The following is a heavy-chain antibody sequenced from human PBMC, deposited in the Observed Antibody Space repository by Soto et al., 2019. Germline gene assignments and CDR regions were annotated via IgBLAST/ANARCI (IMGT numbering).Heavy chain of an antibody. Sequence: SETLSLTCTVSGGSISSGDYYWSWIRQPPGKGLEWIGYIYYSGSTYYNPSLKSRVTISVDTSKNQFSLKLSSVTAADTAVYYCARGTKDMVTFAYWGQGTLVTVSS. CDR2: IYYSGST. CDR3: ARGTKDMVTFAY. CDR1: GGSISSGDYY. V-gene: IGHV4-30-4*01. J-gene: IGHJ4*02. D-gene: IGHD2-15*01.